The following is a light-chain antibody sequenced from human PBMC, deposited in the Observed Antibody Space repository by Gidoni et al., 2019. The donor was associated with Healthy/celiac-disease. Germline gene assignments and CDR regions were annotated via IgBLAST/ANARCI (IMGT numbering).Light chain of an antibody. CDR3: QQYNSYSWT. CDR2: DAS. Sequence: DIQMTQSPSTLSASVGDRGTITCRASQSIRSWLAWYQQKPGKAPKLLIYDASSLESGVPSRFSGSGSGTEFTLTISSLQPDDFATYYCQQYNSYSWTFGQGTKVEIK. V-gene: IGKV1-5*01. CDR1: QSIRSW. J-gene: IGKJ1*01.